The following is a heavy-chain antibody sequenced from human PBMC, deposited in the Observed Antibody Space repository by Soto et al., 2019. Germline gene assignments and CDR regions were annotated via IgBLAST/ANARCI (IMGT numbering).Heavy chain of an antibody. D-gene: IGHD2-21*02. J-gene: IGHJ4*02. Sequence: QVQLVESGGGVVQPGRSLTLSCVASGVTFSSYGMHWVRQAPGKGLEWVAFIWYDGRNENYTDSVTGRFSISRDNSKNTLYLQMNRLRAADTAVYSCARGTATDGLDYWGQGTLVTVSS. CDR2: IWYDGRNE. CDR1: GVTFSSYG. V-gene: IGHV3-33*01. CDR3: ARGTATDGLDY.